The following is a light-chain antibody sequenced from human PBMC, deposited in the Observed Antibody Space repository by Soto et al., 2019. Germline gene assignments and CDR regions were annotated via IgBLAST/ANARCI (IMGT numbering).Light chain of an antibody. V-gene: IGKV1-39*01. CDR2: AAS. Sequence: DIPMTQSPSSLSASVGDRVTITCRASQSISSYLNWYQQKQGKXHKLLIYAASSLQSGVPSRFSGSGSGTDGTITISSLQPEDFETYDCQQSYSTPLTSGQGTKVDIK. CDR3: QQSYSTPLT. CDR1: QSISSY. J-gene: IGKJ1*01.